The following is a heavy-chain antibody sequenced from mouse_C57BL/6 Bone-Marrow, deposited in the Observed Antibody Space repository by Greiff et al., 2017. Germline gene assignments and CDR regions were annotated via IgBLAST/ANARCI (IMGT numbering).Heavy chain of an antibody. J-gene: IGHJ3*01. V-gene: IGHV3-6*01. D-gene: IGHD3-1*01. Sequence: EVHLVESGPGLVKPSQSLSLTCSVTGYSITSGYYWNWIRQFPGNKLEWMGYISYDGSNNYNPSLKNRISITRDTSKNQFFLKLNSVTTEDTATYYCARDGRSGDPFAYWGQGTLVTVSA. CDR3: ARDGRSGDPFAY. CDR2: ISYDGSN. CDR1: GYSITSGYY.